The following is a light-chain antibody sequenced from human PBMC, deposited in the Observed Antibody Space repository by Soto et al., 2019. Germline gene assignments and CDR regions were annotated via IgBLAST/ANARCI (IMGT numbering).Light chain of an antibody. CDR3: TSFARGSTLV. CDR2: GVS. CDR1: SSDIGGYNY. Sequence: QSALTQPASVSGSPGQSITISCTGTSSDIGGYNYVSWYQQHPGKAPKVIIFGVSNRPPGVSDRFSGSKSGNTASLTISGLQAEDEADYYCTSFARGSTLVFGGGTKLTVL. J-gene: IGLJ3*02. V-gene: IGLV2-14*01.